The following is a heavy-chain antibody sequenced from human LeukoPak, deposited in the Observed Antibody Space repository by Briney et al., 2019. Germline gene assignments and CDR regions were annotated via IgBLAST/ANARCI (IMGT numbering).Heavy chain of an antibody. D-gene: IGHD3-9*01. Sequence: ASVKVSCKASGYTFTSYNINWVRQATGQGLEWMGGIIPVFGTADYAQKFQGRVTITADKSTNTVYMELSSLRSEDTAVYYCARDLKTGDAFDIWGQGTMVTVSS. J-gene: IGHJ3*02. CDR3: ARDLKTGDAFDI. CDR1: GYTFTSYN. CDR2: IIPVFGTA. V-gene: IGHV1-69*06.